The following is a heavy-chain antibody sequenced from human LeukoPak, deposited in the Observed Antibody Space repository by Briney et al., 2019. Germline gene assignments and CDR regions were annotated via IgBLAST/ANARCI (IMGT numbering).Heavy chain of an antibody. J-gene: IGHJ6*02. Sequence: GGSLRLSCAASGFTFSSYDMHWVRQATGKGLEWVSAIGTAGDTYYPGSVKGRFTISRENAKNSLYLQMNSLRAEDTAVYYCARAPERDFWSGYYLQPDYYYYGMDVWGQGTTVTVSS. D-gene: IGHD3-3*01. CDR3: ARAPERDFWSGYYLQPDYYYYGMDV. CDR1: GFTFSSYD. CDR2: IGTAGDT. V-gene: IGHV3-13*01.